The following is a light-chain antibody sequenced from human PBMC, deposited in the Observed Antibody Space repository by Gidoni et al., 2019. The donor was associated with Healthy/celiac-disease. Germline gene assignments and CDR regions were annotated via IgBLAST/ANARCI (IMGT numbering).Light chain of an antibody. J-gene: IGKJ5*01. V-gene: IGKV3-20*01. CDR2: GAS. CDR1: QRVSSSY. CDR3: QQYGSSPPIT. Sequence: EIVLTKSPGTLSLSPGERATLSCRASQRVSSSYLAWYQQKPGQAPRLLIYGASSRATGIPDRFSGSGSGTDFTLTISRLEPEDFAVYYCQQYGSSPPITCGQGTRLEIK.